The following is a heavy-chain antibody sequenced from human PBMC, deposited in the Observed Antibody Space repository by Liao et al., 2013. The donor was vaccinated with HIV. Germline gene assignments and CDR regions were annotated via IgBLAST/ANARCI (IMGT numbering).Heavy chain of an antibody. D-gene: IGHD2-15*01. Sequence: QVQLQQWGAGLLKPSETLSLTCAVYGGSFSGYYWSWIRQPPGKGLEWIGYIYYSGSTYYNPSLKSRVTISVDTSKNHFSLKLSSVTAADTAVYYCARGGRRALLGGFPQRYWGQGTLVTVSS. CDR1: GGSFSGYY. J-gene: IGHJ4*02. CDR3: ARGGRRALLGGFPQRY. V-gene: IGHV4-34*01. CDR2: IYYSGST.